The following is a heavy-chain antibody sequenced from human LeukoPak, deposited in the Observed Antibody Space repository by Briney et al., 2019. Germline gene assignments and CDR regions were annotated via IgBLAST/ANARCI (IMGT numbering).Heavy chain of an antibody. CDR3: AKDDDWGRFNH. J-gene: IGHJ1*01. CDR1: GFTFSSYG. D-gene: IGHD3-16*01. CDR2: ISPRGDIT. V-gene: IGHV3-23*01. Sequence: GGSLRLSCAASGFTFSSYGMSWVRQAPGKGLEWVSGISPRGDITYYKDSVRGRFTISRDNFKNTVSLQLNSLRAEDTAMYYCAKDDDWGRFNHWGQGTLVTVSS.